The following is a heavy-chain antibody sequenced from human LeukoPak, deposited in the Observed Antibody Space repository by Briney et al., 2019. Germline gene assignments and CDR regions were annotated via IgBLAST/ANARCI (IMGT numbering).Heavy chain of an antibody. Sequence: GGSLRLSCAASGFTFSSYAMSWVRQAPVKGLEWVSVISGSGGSTYYADSVKGRFTISRDNPKNTLYLQMNSLRAEDTALYYCAKLLTVDTSMVTIDYWGQGAPVTVSS. CDR1: GFTFSSYA. D-gene: IGHD5-18*01. CDR3: AKLLTVDTSMVTIDY. J-gene: IGHJ4*02. CDR2: ISGSGGST. V-gene: IGHV3-23*01.